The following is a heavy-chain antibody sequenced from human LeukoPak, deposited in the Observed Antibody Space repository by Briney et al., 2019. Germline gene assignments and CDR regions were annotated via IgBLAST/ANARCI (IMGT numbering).Heavy chain of an antibody. CDR2: IKQDGSEK. Sequence: PGGSLRLSCAASGFTFSSYWMSWVRQAPGKGLEWVANIKQDGSEKYYVDSVKGRFTISRDNAKNSLYLQMNSLRAEDTAVYYCARYSGYDDEGEYFDYWGQGTPVTVSS. V-gene: IGHV3-7*01. CDR3: ARYSGYDDEGEYFDY. D-gene: IGHD5-12*01. CDR1: GFTFSSYW. J-gene: IGHJ4*02.